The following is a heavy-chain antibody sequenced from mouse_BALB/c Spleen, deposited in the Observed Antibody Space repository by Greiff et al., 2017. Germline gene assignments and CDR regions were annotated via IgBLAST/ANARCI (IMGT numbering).Heavy chain of an antibody. CDR1: GFTFSSYG. V-gene: IGHV5-6-3*01. Sequence: EVKLMESGGGLVQPGGSLKLSCAASGFTFSSYGMSWVRQTPDKRLELVATINSNGGSTYYPDSVKGRFTISRDNAKNTLYLQMSSLKSEDTAMYDCARGKVREGYYYAMDDWGQGTSVTVSS. D-gene: IGHD2-14*01. J-gene: IGHJ4*01. CDR3: ARGKVREGYYYAMDD. CDR2: INSNGGST.